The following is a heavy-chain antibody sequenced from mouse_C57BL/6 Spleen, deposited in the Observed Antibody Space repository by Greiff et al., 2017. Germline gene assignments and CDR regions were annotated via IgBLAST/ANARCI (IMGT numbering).Heavy chain of an antibody. V-gene: IGHV1-18*01. D-gene: IGHD2-5*01. J-gene: IGHJ2*01. CDR2: INPNNGGT. Sequence: EVKLMESGPELVKPGASVKIPCKASGYTFTDYNMDWVKQSHGKSLEWIGDINPNNGGTIYNQKFKGKATLTVDKSSSTAYMELRSLTSEDTAVYYCARQGDSNYYFDYWGQGTTLTVSS. CDR3: ARQGDSNYYFDY. CDR1: GYTFTDYN.